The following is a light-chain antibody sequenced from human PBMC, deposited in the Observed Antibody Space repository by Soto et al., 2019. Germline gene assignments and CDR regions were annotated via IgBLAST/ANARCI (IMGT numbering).Light chain of an antibody. CDR1: ETISTW. J-gene: IGKJ1*01. Sequence: IQMTQFPSTVSASMGDRVTITCRASETISTWLAWYQQKPGKAPRFLIYQASILQSGVPSRFSGRGSGTEFTLTISSLQPDDFGTYYCQQYNSYWSFGQGTKVEVK. V-gene: IGKV1-5*03. CDR2: QAS. CDR3: QQYNSYWS.